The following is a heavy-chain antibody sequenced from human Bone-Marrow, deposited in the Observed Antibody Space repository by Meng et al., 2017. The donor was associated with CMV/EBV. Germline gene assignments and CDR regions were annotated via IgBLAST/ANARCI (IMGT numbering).Heavy chain of an antibody. V-gene: IGHV4-34*01. J-gene: IGHJ4*02. Sequence: SETLSRTCAVYGGFFSGYYWSWIRQPPGKGLEWSGEINHSGSTNYNPSLKSRVTISVDTSKNPFSLKLGSVTAADTAVYSCAREKGPYDSSGTFDYWGQGTLVTVS. CDR2: INHSGST. CDR3: AREKGPYDSSGTFDY. CDR1: GGFFSGYY. D-gene: IGHD3-22*01.